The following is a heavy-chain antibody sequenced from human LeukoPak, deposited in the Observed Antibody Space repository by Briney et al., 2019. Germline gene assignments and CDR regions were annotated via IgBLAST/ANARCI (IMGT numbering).Heavy chain of an antibody. CDR2: ISAYNGNT. D-gene: IGHD3-10*01. CDR1: GCTFTDYY. CDR3: ARGGPYGSGSYRRYNWFDP. Sequence: ASVKASCKASGCTFTDYYIHWVRQAPGQGLEWMGWISAYNGNTNYAQKLQGRVTMTTDTSTSTAYMELRSLRSDDTAVYYCARGGPYGSGSYRRYNWFDPWGQGTLVTVSS. V-gene: IGHV1-18*04. J-gene: IGHJ5*02.